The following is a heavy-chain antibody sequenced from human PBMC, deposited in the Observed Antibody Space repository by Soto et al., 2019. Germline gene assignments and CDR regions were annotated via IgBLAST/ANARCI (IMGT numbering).Heavy chain of an antibody. V-gene: IGHV1-69*13. Sequence: ASVKVSCKASGGTFSSYAISWVRQAPGQGLEWMGGIIPIFGTANYAQKFQGRVTITADESTSTAYMELSSLRSEDTAVYYCARGRGQGYYYDSSGYYLPPDIWGQGTMVTVSS. CDR3: ARGRGQGYYYDSSGYYLPPDI. CDR2: IIPIFGTA. D-gene: IGHD3-22*01. CDR1: GGTFSSYA. J-gene: IGHJ3*02.